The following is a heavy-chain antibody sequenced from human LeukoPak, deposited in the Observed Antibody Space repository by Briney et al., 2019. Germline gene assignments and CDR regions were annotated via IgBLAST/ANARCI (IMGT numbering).Heavy chain of an antibody. Sequence: PSETLSLTCTVSGGSISSSSYYWGWIRQPPGKGLEWIGSIYYSGSTYYNPSLKSRVTISVDTSKNQFSLKLSSVTAADTAVYYCARHHEFPPYGSGVDYWGQGTLVTVSS. CDR3: ARHHEFPPYGSGVDY. J-gene: IGHJ4*02. V-gene: IGHV4-39*01. CDR2: IYYSGST. D-gene: IGHD3-10*01. CDR1: GGSISSSSYY.